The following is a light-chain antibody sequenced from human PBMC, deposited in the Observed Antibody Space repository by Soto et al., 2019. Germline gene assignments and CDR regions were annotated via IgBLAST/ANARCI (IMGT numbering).Light chain of an antibody. CDR2: GAS. Sequence: DIQMTQSPSSLSASVGDRVTVSCRASQGISNYLAWYQQKPGKVPKLLIYGASTPQSGVPSSVSGSASGTDFILTISSLQPEDVATYYCQKYNSARSWTFGQGTKWIS. CDR1: QGISNY. V-gene: IGKV1-27*01. J-gene: IGKJ1*01. CDR3: QKYNSARSWT.